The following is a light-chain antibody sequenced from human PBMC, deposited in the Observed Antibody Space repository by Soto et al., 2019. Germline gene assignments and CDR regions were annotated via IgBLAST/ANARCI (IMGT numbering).Light chain of an antibody. V-gene: IGLV1-44*01. CDR2: GLN. CDR3: STWDDSLNGWV. CDR1: SSNIGDRD. Sequence: QSVLTQPPSASGTPGQRVSISCSGSSSNIGDRDVDWYQQVPGTAPKLLIYGLNQRPSGVPDRFSASKSGASASLAISGLQFEDAAVYYCSTWDDSLNGWVFGGGTKLTVL. J-gene: IGLJ3*02.